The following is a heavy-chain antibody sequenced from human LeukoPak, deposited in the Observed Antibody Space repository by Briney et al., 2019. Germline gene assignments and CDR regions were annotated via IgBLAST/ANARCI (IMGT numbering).Heavy chain of an antibody. Sequence: GGSLRLSCVASGFTFNNYWMHWVRQVPGKGLVWVSRIKSDGSTTNYAASVKGRFTVSRDNANNTLYLHVSSLRAEDTAVYYCARKSAARSGFDYWGQGTLVTVSS. CDR2: IKSDGSTT. CDR3: ARKSAARSGFDY. V-gene: IGHV3-74*01. CDR1: GFTFNNYW. D-gene: IGHD6-6*01. J-gene: IGHJ4*02.